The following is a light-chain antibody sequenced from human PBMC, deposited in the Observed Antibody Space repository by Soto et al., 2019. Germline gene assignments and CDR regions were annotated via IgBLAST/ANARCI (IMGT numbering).Light chain of an antibody. CDR2: DES. CDR3: KNYHGWQIN. V-gene: IGKV3-15*01. Sequence: EILTTRSPATLSVSPVELATVSWRASQSVSSHLAWYQHKPGQAPRLLFYDESTRATGITDRFSGSGSGTEFTITIRSMQYEDFEVYYCKNYHGWQINFGKGKQLEIK. CDR1: QSVSSH. J-gene: IGKJ5*01.